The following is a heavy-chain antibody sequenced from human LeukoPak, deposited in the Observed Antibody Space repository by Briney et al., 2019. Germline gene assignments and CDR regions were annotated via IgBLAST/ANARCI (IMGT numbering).Heavy chain of an antibody. CDR2: ISSSGSTI. J-gene: IGHJ4*02. CDR1: GFTFSSYS. D-gene: IGHD5-18*01. V-gene: IGHV3-48*04. Sequence: PGGSLRLSCAASGFTFSSYSMNWVRQAPGKGLEWVSYISSSGSTIYYADSVKGRFTISRDNAKNSLYLQMNSLRAEDTAVYYCARGGRYSSFDYWGQGTLVTVSS. CDR3: ARGGRYSSFDY.